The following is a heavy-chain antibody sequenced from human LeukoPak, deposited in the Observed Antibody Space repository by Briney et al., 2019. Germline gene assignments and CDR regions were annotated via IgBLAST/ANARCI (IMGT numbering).Heavy chain of an antibody. D-gene: IGHD6-13*01. CDR2: MYYSGTT. CDR3: ATDRISADGTPTLAWSY. V-gene: IGHV4-59*01. CDR1: GFTFSSYA. J-gene: IGHJ4*02. Sequence: GSLRLSCAASGFTFSSYAMSWVRQPPGEGLEWIGYMYYSGTTSYNPSLQGRVTISTDTSRNQFSLKLSSVTAADTAVYYCATDRISADGTPTLAWSYWGQGILVSVSS.